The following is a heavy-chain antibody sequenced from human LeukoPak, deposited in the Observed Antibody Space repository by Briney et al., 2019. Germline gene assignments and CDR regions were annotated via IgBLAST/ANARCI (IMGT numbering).Heavy chain of an antibody. V-gene: IGHV3-11*01. CDR3: AGERETGITIFGVVTPFDY. CDR2: ISSSGSTI. D-gene: IGHD3-3*01. Sequence: GGSLRLSCAASGFTFSDYYVSWIRQAPGKGLEWVSYISSSGSTIYYADSVKGRFTISRDNAKNSLYLQMNSLRAEDTAVYYCAGERETGITIFGVVTPFDYWGQGTLVTVSS. CDR1: GFTFSDYY. J-gene: IGHJ4*02.